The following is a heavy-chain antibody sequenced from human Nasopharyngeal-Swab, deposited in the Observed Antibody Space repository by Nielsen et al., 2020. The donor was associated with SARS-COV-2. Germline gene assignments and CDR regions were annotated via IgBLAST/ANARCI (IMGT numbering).Heavy chain of an antibody. Sequence: WIRQPPGKGLEWVANIKTDGGETYYVGTVRGRFTSSRDNAENSLYLQMTSLRVEDSAVYYCTISVRGSAFDDWGQGTVVTVSS. D-gene: IGHD3-10*01. J-gene: IGHJ4*02. V-gene: IGHV3-7*01. CDR3: TISVRGSAFDD. CDR2: IKTDGGET.